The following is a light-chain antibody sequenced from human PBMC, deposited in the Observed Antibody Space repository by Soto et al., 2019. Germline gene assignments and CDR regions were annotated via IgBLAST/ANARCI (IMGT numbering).Light chain of an antibody. J-gene: IGLJ2*01. CDR3: QSYDSRLSAVV. V-gene: IGLV1-40*01. Sequence: QSVPTQPPSVSGAPGQRVTISCTGNSSNIGAGFDVHWYQQLPGTAPKLLIYDNSNRPSGVPDRFSGSKSGTSASLAITGLQAEDGTDYYCQSYDSRLSAVVFGGGTKVTVL. CDR1: SSNIGAGFD. CDR2: DNS.